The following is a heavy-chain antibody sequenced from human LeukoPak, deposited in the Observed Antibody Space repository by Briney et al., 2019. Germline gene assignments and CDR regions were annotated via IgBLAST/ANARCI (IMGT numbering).Heavy chain of an antibody. D-gene: IGHD3-22*01. J-gene: IGHJ5*01. Sequence: SLETLSLTCSVFDDSISGAYYYCGWIRQPPGQGLEWIGSIHHNGRIYYNPSLKSRLTISVDPSKNQLSLNLSSVTAADTAVYYCARHDYYDSSGFFDSWGPGTPVTVSS. V-gene: IGHV4-39*01. CDR2: IHHNGRI. CDR1: DDSISGAYYY. CDR3: ARHDYYDSSGFFDS.